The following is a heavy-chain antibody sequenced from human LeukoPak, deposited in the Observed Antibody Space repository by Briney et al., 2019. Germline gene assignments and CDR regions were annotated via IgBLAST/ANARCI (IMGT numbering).Heavy chain of an antibody. J-gene: IGHJ4*02. Sequence: GGSLRLSCAASGFTFSSYGMHWIRQAPGEGLEWVAFVSYDGRDTYYADSVKGRFTTYRPNSKSTLYLQMNSLRGDDTAVYYCAKGASYWDTDYWGQGALVTVSS. CDR1: GFTFSSYG. CDR3: AKGASYWDTDY. D-gene: IGHD1-26*01. CDR2: VSYDGRDT. V-gene: IGHV3-30*02.